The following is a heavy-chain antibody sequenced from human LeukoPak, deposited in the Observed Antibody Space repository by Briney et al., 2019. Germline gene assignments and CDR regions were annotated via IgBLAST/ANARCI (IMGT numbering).Heavy chain of an antibody. CDR3: TRVKGGGAYYYFDY. CDR2: IRSKAYGGTT. J-gene: IGHJ4*02. CDR1: GFTFGDYA. V-gene: IGHV3-49*04. D-gene: IGHD1-26*01. Sequence: GGSLRLSCTASGFTFGDYAMSWVRQAPGKGLEWVGFIRSKAYGGTTEYAASVKGRFTISRDDSKGIAYLQMNSLKTEDTAVYYCTRVKGGGAYYYFDYWGQGTLVTVSS.